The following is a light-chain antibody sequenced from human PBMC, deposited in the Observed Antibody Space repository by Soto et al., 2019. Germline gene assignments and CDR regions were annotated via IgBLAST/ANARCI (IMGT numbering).Light chain of an antibody. CDR3: QQRTNSPPWT. CDR2: GVS. CDR1: QNISTY. V-gene: IGKV3-11*01. Sequence: EIEMTQSPATLSLSPGEGASLSCRASQNISTYLAWYQQRPGQVPRLLIYGVSKRAPAIPPRFSGSGSGTDFTLSVSGLETEDFATYYCQQRTNSPPWTFGQGTKVDIK. J-gene: IGKJ1*01.